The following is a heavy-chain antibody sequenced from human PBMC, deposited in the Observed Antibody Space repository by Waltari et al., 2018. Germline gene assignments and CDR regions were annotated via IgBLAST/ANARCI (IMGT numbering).Heavy chain of an antibody. D-gene: IGHD3-3*01. CDR2: IHHTGST. Sequence: QVQLQESGPGLVKPSQTLSLICIVSGDSIRCGGYYCTLLRQHPGKTLEWVGIIHHTGSTSYNPSLKNRVTIESDTSKNEFSLRLTSMTAADTAVYYCARGILGATANSYYHHGMDVWGQGTAVTVSS. J-gene: IGHJ6*02. CDR1: GDSIRCGGYY. V-gene: IGHV4-31*03. CDR3: ARGILGATANSYYHHGMDV.